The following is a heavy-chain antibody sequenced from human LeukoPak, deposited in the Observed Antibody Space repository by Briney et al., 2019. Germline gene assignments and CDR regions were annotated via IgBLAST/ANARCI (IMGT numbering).Heavy chain of an antibody. CDR1: GYTFTGYY. Sequence: ASVKVSCKASGYTFTGYYMHWVRQAPGQGLEWMGWINPNSGNTGYAQKFQGRVTITRNTSISTAYMELSSLRSEDTAVYYCAAQPRAAGTNWFDPWGQGTLVTVSS. J-gene: IGHJ5*02. D-gene: IGHD6-13*01. V-gene: IGHV1-8*03. CDR3: AAQPRAAGTNWFDP. CDR2: INPNSGNT.